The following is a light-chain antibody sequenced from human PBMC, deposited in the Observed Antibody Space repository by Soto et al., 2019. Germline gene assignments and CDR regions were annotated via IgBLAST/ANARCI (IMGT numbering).Light chain of an antibody. CDR2: GAS. CDR1: QSVSSN. V-gene: IGKV3-15*01. CDR3: QQYDNSPIT. Sequence: EIVMTQSPATLSVSPGERATLSCRASQSVSSNLAWYQQKPGQAPRLLIYGASTRVTGIPARFRGSGSGTEFTLTISSLQSEDLAVFCCQQYDNSPITFGQGTRLEIK. J-gene: IGKJ5*01.